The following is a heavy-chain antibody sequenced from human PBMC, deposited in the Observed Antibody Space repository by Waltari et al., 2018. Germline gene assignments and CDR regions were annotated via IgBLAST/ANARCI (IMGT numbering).Heavy chain of an antibody. J-gene: IGHJ4*02. CDR1: GYNFANYW. CDR3: ARVYCSSDSCYGQWIYYFDF. D-gene: IGHD2-2*01. CDR2: VYPGDSDT. Sequence: EVQLVQSGAEVKKPGESLQISCKGSGYNFANYWIGWVRQRPGRGLEWMGIVYPGDSDTRYSPSFQGQVSISADKSITTAYLQWRSLKASDSALYYCARVYCSSDSCYGQWIYYFDFWGQGTLVTVSS. V-gene: IGHV5-51*01.